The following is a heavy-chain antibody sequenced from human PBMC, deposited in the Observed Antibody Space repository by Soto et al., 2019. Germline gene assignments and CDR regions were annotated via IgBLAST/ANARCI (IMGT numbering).Heavy chain of an antibody. CDR3: ARYYSGYDLNWFDP. J-gene: IGHJ5*02. Sequence: LSLTCTVSGGSISSGGYYWSWIRQHPGKGLEWIGYIYYSGSTYYNPSLKSRVTISVDTSKNQFSLELSSVTAADTAVYYCARYYSGYDLNWFDPWGQGTLVTVSS. CDR1: GGSISSGGYY. CDR2: IYYSGST. D-gene: IGHD5-12*01. V-gene: IGHV4-31*03.